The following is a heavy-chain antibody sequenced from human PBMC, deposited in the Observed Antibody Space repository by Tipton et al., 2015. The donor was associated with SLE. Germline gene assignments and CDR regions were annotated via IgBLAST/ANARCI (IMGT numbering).Heavy chain of an antibody. Sequence: TLSLTCTVSGGSISSGGYYWSWIRPHPGKGLEWIGYIYYSGSTYYNPSLKSRVTISVDTSKNQFSLKLSSVTAADTAVYYCARGGYSYGDWDYWGKGTLVTVSS. V-gene: IGHV4-31*03. CDR3: ARGGYSYGDWDY. D-gene: IGHD5-18*01. CDR1: GGSISSGGYY. J-gene: IGHJ4*02. CDR2: IYYSGST.